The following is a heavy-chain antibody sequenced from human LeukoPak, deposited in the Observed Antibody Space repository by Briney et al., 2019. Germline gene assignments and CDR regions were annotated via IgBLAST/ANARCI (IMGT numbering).Heavy chain of an antibody. CDR3: ARDWGVDT. CDR1: GFTFSSYT. CDR2: ISYDGNNK. J-gene: IGHJ5*02. Sequence: GGSLRLSCAASGFTFSSYTMVWVRQDPGEGLEWVAVISYDGNNKNYTDSVKGRFTISRDNSNKMLYLQMSSLRPEDTAVYYCARDWGVDTWGQGTLVTVSS. V-gene: IGHV3-30-3*01. D-gene: IGHD3-10*01.